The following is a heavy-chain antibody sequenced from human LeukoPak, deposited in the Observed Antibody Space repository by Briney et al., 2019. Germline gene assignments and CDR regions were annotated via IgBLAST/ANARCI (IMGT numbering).Heavy chain of an antibody. CDR1: GFTFSSYS. V-gene: IGHV3-48*02. Sequence: PGGSLRLSCAASGFTFSSYSINWVRQAPGKGLEWVSFISSRSSSIYYADSVKGRFTISRDNAKKSLYLQMNSLRDEDTAVYYCARVGYDILTGFHYWGQGTLVTVSS. CDR3: ARVGYDILTGFHY. CDR2: ISSRSSSI. D-gene: IGHD3-9*01. J-gene: IGHJ4*02.